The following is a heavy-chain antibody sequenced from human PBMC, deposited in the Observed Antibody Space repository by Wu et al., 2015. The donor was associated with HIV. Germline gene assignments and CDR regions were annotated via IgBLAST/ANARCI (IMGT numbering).Heavy chain of an antibody. V-gene: IGHV1-18*01. CDR2: IRPDSGAT. Sequence: QVQLVQSGAEVKKPGASVKVSCKASGYTFTSYGISWVRQAPGQGLEWMGWIRPDSGATHYAEKFQDRVTMTRDASISTAYMRLNRLRSDDTAVYFCARDLGNDFAVRGYYWYMDVWGRGTAITVSS. D-gene: IGHD3/OR15-3a*01. J-gene: IGHJ6*03. CDR3: ARDLGNDFAVRGYYWYMDV. CDR1: GYTFTSYG.